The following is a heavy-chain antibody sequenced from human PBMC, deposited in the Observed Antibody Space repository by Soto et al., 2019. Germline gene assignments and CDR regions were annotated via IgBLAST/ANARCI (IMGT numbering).Heavy chain of an antibody. Sequence: RGESLKISCKGSGYSFTSYWISWVRQMPGKGLEWMGRIDPSDSYTNYSPSFQGHVTISADKSISTAYLQWSSLKASDTAMYYCARYCSGGSCYSHPYYYGMDVWGQGTTVTVSS. V-gene: IGHV5-10-1*01. CDR3: ARYCSGGSCYSHPYYYGMDV. CDR2: IDPSDSYT. CDR1: GYSFTSYW. J-gene: IGHJ6*02. D-gene: IGHD2-15*01.